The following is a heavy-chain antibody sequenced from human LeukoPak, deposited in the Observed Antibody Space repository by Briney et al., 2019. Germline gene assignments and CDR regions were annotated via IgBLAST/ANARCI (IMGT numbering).Heavy chain of an antibody. J-gene: IGHJ4*02. Sequence: GRSLRLSCAASGFSFSSYDMHWVRQAPGKGLEWVAVIWYDGSNKSVKGRFTISRDNSKNTLYLQMNSLRAEDTAVYYCARDSASVVPAATPLDYWGQGTLVTVSS. CDR1: GFSFSSYD. CDR2: IWYDGSNK. D-gene: IGHD2-2*01. V-gene: IGHV3-33*01. CDR3: ARDSASVVPAATPLDY.